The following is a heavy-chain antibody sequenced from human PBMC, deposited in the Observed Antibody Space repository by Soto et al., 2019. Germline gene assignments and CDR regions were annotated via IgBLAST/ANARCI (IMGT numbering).Heavy chain of an antibody. CDR1: GYTFTSYA. D-gene: IGHD3-16*01. Sequence: QVQLVQSGAEEKKPGASVKVSCKASGYTFTSYAMHWVRQAPGQRLEWMGWINAGNGNTKYSQKFQGRVTITRDTSVSNADMELSSLSSEDTAVYYCARAVGGPTSNLDYWGQGTLVTVSS. J-gene: IGHJ4*02. CDR3: ARAVGGPTSNLDY. CDR2: INAGNGNT. V-gene: IGHV1-3*05.